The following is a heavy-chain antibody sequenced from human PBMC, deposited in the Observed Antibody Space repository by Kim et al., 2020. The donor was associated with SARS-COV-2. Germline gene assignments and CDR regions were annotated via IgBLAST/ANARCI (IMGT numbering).Heavy chain of an antibody. V-gene: IGHV3-9*01. D-gene: IGHD5-18*01. J-gene: IGHJ6*02. CDR1: GFTFGDYA. Sequence: GGSLRLSCAASGFTFGDYAMQWVRQAPGKGLEWVSGISWNSGSIAYADSVKGRFTISRDNAKNSLYLQMDSLRAEDTALYYCAKARGYSYYYGKDVWGQG. CDR2: ISWNSGSI. CDR3: AKARGYSYYYGKDV.